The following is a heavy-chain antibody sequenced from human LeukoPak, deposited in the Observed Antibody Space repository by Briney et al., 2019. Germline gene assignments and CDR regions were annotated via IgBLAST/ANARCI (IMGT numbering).Heavy chain of an antibody. CDR3: ASFDYGDGRFDY. J-gene: IGHJ4*02. V-gene: IGHV1-46*01. CDR2: INPSGGST. CDR1: GYTFTSYY. Sequence: ASVKVSCKASGYTFTSYYMHWVRQAPGQGLEWMGIINPSGGSTSYAQKFQGRVTMTRDTSTSTVYMELSSLRSEDTAIYYCASFDYGDGRFDYWGQGTLVTVSS. D-gene: IGHD4-17*01.